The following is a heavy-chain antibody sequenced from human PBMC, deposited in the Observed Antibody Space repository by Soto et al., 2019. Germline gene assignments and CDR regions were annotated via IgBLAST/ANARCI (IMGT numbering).Heavy chain of an antibody. CDR2: ISSTTNYI. CDR1: GFTFTRYS. J-gene: IGHJ4*02. V-gene: IGHV3-21*06. Sequence: PGGSLRLSCAASGFTFTRYSMNWVRQAPGKGLEWVSSISSTTNYIYYGDSMKGRFTISRDNGKNSLYLEMHSLRAEDTAEYYCARESEDLTSNFDYWGQGTLVTVSS. CDR3: ARESEDLTSNFDY.